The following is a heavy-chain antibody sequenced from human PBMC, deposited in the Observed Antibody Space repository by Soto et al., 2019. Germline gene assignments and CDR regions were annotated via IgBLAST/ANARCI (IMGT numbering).Heavy chain of an antibody. D-gene: IGHD1-26*01. CDR2: INHSGST. J-gene: IGHJ3*02. V-gene: IGHV4-34*01. Sequence: SETLSLTCAVYGGSFSGYYWSWIRQPPGKGLEWIGEINHSGSTNYNPSLKSRVTISVDTSKNQFSLNLNSMTAADTAVYYCARGLVGNLAFDIWGQGTMVP. CDR1: GGSFSGYY. CDR3: ARGLVGNLAFDI.